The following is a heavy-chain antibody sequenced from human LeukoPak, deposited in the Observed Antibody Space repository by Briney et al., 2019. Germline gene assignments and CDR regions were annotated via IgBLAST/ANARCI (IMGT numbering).Heavy chain of an antibody. CDR2: IYYSKNT. CDR3: ASPRGFSYGYFDN. J-gene: IGHJ4*02. V-gene: IGHV4-39*01. D-gene: IGHD5-18*01. Sequence: SETLSLTCTVSGGSISSSNAYWGWIRQPPGKGLEWIGSIYYSKNTYYNPSLKSRVTISADTSKNQFFLTLGSVSATDTAVYYCASPRGFSYGYFDNWGQGTLVTVSS. CDR1: GGSISSSNAY.